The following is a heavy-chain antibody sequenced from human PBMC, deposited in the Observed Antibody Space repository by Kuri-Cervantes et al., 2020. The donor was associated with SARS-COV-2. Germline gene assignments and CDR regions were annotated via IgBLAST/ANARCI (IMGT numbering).Heavy chain of an antibody. Sequence: GGSLRLSCAASGFTFSSYWMSWVRQAPGKGLEWVANIKQDGSEKYYVDSVKGRFTISRDNAKNSLYLQMNSLRAEDTAVYYCARDPRFLEWFGDYYYYYYMDVWGKGTTVTVSS. V-gene: IGHV3-7*01. D-gene: IGHD3-3*01. CDR1: GFTFSSYW. CDR3: ARDPRFLEWFGDYYYYYYMDV. J-gene: IGHJ6*03. CDR2: IKQDGSEK.